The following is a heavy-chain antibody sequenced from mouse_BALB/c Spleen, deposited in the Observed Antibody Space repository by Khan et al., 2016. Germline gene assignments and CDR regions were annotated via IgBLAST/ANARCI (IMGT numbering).Heavy chain of an antibody. Sequence: EGQRQESGPGLVKPSQSLSLTCTVTGYSITSDYAWNWIRQFPGNKLEWMGYIGYSGSTSYNPSLKSRISITRDSSKNQFFLQLNSVTTEDTATYYCALLRLAYWGQGTLVTVSA. CDR3: ALLRLAY. J-gene: IGHJ3*01. V-gene: IGHV3-2*02. D-gene: IGHD1-2*01. CDR2: IGYSGST. CDR1: GYSITSDYA.